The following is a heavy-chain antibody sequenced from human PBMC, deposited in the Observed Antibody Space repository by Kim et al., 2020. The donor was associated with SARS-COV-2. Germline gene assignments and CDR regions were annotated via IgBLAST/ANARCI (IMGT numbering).Heavy chain of an antibody. V-gene: IGHV3-13*04. CDR3: AREAPRGYGDYGYFDY. Sequence: GGSLRLSCAASGFTFSSYDMHWVRQATGKGLEWVSAIGTAGDTYYPGSVKGRFTISRENAKNSLYLQMNSLRAGDTAVYYCAREAPRGYGDYGYFDYWGQGTLVTVSS. D-gene: IGHD4-17*01. CDR2: IGTAGDT. CDR1: GFTFSSYD. J-gene: IGHJ4*02.